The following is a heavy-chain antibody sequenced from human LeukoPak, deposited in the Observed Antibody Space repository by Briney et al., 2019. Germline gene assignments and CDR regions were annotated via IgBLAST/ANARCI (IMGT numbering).Heavy chain of an antibody. V-gene: IGHV6-1*01. CDR1: GDSVSINSAA. Sequence: SQTLSLTCAISGDSVSINSAAWNWIRQSPSRGLEWLGGTYYRSKWYNDYAVSVKSRITINPDTSKNQFSLQLNSVTPEDTAVYYCARVGLGNDRTPNWFDPWGQGTLVTVSS. D-gene: IGHD1-1*01. J-gene: IGHJ5*02. CDR3: ARVGLGNDRTPNWFDP. CDR2: TYYRSKWYN.